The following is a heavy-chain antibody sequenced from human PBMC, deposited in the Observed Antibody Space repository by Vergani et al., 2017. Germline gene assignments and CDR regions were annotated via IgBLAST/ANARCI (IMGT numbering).Heavy chain of an antibody. CDR3: ARDQGRYCSSTSCPPNYYSYMDV. CDR2: IIPTFGTA. V-gene: IGHV1-69*01. Sequence: QVQLVQSGAEVKKPGSSVKVSCKVSGGTFSSYAISWVRQAPGQGLEWMGGIIPTFGTANYAQKFKGRVTITADASKSTAYMELSSLRSEDTAVYYWARDQGRYCSSTSCPPNYYSYMDVWGKGTTVTVSS. D-gene: IGHD2-2*01. J-gene: IGHJ6*03. CDR1: GGTFSSYA.